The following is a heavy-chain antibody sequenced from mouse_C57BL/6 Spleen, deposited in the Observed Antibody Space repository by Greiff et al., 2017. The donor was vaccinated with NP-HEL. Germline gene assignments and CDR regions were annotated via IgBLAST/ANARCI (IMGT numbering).Heavy chain of an antibody. V-gene: IGHV5-4*03. J-gene: IGHJ4*01. CDR1: GFTFSSYA. CDR3: ARVRDYGSRGTGAMDY. D-gene: IGHD1-1*01. CDR2: ISDGGSYT. Sequence: EVMLVESGGGLVKPGGSLKLSCAASGFTFSSYAMSWVRQTPEKRLEWVATISDGGSYTYYPDNVKGRFTISRDNAKNNLYLQMSHLKAEDTAMYYCARVRDYGSRGTGAMDYWGQGTSVTVSS.